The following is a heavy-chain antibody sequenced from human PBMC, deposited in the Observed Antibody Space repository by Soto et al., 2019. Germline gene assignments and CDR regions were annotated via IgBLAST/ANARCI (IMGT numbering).Heavy chain of an antibody. D-gene: IGHD2-15*01. CDR3: ATESMYVVVVGSTRDHDYGMDV. J-gene: IGHJ6*02. CDR1: GFTFSRYA. CDR2: ITVTDGRR. Sequence: EGQLLESGGGLVRPGGSLTLSCAGSGFTFSRYAMTWVRQAPGKGLEWVSSITVTDGRRKYADSVKGRFTISTDTHKNIVYLQMNSLRAEDTALYYCATESMYVVVVGSTRDHDYGMDVWGQGTTVIVS. V-gene: IGHV3-23*01.